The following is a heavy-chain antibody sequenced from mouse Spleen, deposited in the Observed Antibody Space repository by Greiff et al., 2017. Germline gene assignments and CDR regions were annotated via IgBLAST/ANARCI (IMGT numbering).Heavy chain of an antibody. J-gene: IGHJ2*01. CDR3: AQRGYYGSSYGFDY. CDR1: GYTFTSYV. Sequence: EVQLQESGPELVKPGASVKMSCKASGYTFTSYVMHWVKQKPGQGLEWIGYINPYNDGTKYNEKFKGKATLTSDKSSSTAYMELSSLTSEDSAVYYCAQRGYYGSSYGFDYWGQGTTLTVSS. CDR2: INPYNDGT. D-gene: IGHD1-1*01. V-gene: IGHV1-14*01.